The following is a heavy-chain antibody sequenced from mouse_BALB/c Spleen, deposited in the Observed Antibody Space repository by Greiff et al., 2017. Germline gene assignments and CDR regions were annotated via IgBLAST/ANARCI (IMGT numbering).Heavy chain of an antibody. CDR2: ISSGSSTI. V-gene: IGHV5-17*02. D-gene: IGHD1-1*01. CDR3: ARSHYGSSYIAY. J-gene: IGHJ3*01. Sequence: DVMLVESGGGLVQPGGSRKLSCAASGFTFSSFGMHWVRQAPEKGLEWVAYISSGSSTIYYADTVKGRFTISRDNPKNTLFLQMTSLRSEDTAMYYCARSHYGSSYIAYWGQGTLVTVSA. CDR1: GFTFSSFG.